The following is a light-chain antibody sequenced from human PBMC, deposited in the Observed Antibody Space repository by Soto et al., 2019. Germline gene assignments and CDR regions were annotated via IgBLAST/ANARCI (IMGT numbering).Light chain of an antibody. CDR1: QDIRSA. J-gene: IGKJ1*01. CDR3: LLDFSYFWA. Sequence: AIQLTQSPSSLSASVGDRVTITCRASQDIRSALGWYQQKPGKVPKLLIYAASTLQSGVPSRFSGSGSGTDFTLNISSLQPEDFATYYCLLDFSYFWAFGQGTKVDIK. CDR2: AAS. V-gene: IGKV1-6*01.